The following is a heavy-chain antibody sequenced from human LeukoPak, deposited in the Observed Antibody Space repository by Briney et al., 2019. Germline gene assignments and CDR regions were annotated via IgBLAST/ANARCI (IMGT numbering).Heavy chain of an antibody. CDR3: ARVSSGWLYYFDY. Sequence: PGGSLRLSCAASGFTVSINYLSWVRQAPGKGLEWVSVIYSGGSTYYADSVKGRFTISRDNSKNTLYLQMNSLRAEDTAVYYCARVSSGWLYYFDYWGQGALVTVS. V-gene: IGHV3-53*01. J-gene: IGHJ4*02. CDR2: IYSGGST. CDR1: GFTVSINY. D-gene: IGHD6-19*01.